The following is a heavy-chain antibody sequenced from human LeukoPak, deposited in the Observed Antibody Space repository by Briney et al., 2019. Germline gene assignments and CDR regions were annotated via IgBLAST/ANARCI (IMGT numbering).Heavy chain of an antibody. CDR1: GGSISSYY. J-gene: IGHJ3*02. Sequence: SETLSLTCTVSGGSISSYYWSWIRQPPGKGLEWIGSIYYSGSTYYNPSLKSRVTISVDTSKNQFSLKLSSVTAADTAVYYCARDRLYDSSGYPGRAFDIWGQGTMVTVSS. D-gene: IGHD3-22*01. V-gene: IGHV4-59*12. CDR2: IYYSGST. CDR3: ARDRLYDSSGYPGRAFDI.